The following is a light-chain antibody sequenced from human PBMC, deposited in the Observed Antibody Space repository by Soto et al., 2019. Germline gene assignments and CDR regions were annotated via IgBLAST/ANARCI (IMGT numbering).Light chain of an antibody. J-gene: IGKJ2*01. Sequence: DIQMTQSPSTLSASVGARVTITCRASQSISSWLAWYQQKPGKAPKLLIYKASSLESGVPSRFSGSGSGTEFTLTIISLQPDGFETNYCQAYNSYAYTFGQGTKVHI. V-gene: IGKV1-5*03. CDR2: KAS. CDR3: QAYNSYAYT. CDR1: QSISSW.